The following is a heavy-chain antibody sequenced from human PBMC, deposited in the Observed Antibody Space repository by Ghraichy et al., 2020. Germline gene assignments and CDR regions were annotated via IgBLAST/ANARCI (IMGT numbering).Heavy chain of an antibody. J-gene: IGHJ6*02. CDR3: ARDVNFYYDNGVYAPSWEDYYYGMDV. CDR1: GDSVSSNRAA. D-gene: IGHD3-22*01. Sequence: SQTLSLTCGISGDSVSSNRAAWNWIRQSPSRGLEWLGRTYYRSKWYNDYAVSVKSRLIVNPDTSKNQFSLQLTSVTAADTAIYYCARDVNFYYDNGVYAPSWEDYYYGMDVWGQGTTVTVSS. V-gene: IGHV6-1*01. CDR2: TYYRSKWYN.